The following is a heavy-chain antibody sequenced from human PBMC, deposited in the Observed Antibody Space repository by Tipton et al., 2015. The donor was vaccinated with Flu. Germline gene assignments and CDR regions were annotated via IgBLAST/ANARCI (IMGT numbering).Heavy chain of an antibody. CDR1: GYSISSGYY. CDR2: IYHSGST. V-gene: IGHV4-38-2*02. J-gene: IGHJ3*02. CDR3: ARKWLSAFDI. Sequence: TLSLTCTVSGYSISSGYYWGWIQQPPGKGLEWIGSIYHSGSTYYNPSLKSRVTISVDTSKNQFSLKLSSVTAADTAVYYCARKWLSAFDIWGQGTMVTVSS. D-gene: IGHD3-22*01.